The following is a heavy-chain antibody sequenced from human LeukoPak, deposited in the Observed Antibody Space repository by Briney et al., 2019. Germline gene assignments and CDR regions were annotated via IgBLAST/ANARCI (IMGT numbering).Heavy chain of an antibody. J-gene: IGHJ4*02. D-gene: IGHD6-25*01. CDR1: GGSISSYY. Sequence: ASETLSLTCTVSGGSISSYYWSWIRQPPGKGLEWIGYIYYSGSTNYNPSLKSRVTISVDTSKNQFSLKLSSVTAADTAVYYCARRSAAAATFDYWGQGTLVTVSS. CDR2: IYYSGST. V-gene: IGHV4-59*01. CDR3: ARRSAAAATFDY.